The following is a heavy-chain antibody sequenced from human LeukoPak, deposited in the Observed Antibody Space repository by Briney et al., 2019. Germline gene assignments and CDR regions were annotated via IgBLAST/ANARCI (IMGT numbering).Heavy chain of an antibody. CDR3: ARARPLIPTVTTSADGPRRKDNWFDP. J-gene: IGHJ5*02. Sequence: ASVKVSCKASGYTFTSYDINWVRQATGQGLEWMGWMNPNSGNTGYAQKFQGRVTMTRNTSISTAYMELSSLRSEDTAVYYCARARPLIPTVTTSADGPRRKDNWFDPWGQGTLVTVSS. CDR1: GYTFTSYD. V-gene: IGHV1-8*01. CDR2: MNPNSGNT. D-gene: IGHD4-17*01.